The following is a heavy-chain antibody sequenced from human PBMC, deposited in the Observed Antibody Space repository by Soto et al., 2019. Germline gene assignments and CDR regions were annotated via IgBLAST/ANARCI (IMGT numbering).Heavy chain of an antibody. CDR2: ISYNGRDT. Sequence: GGSLRLSCAASGFTFSNHAMHWVRQAPGKGLEWVAFISYNGRDTYYADSVKGRFTISRDNSKNTLYVQMNSLRAEDTAVYYCAREAATAGSGSSFDYWGQGTLVTVSS. CDR1: GFTFSNHA. CDR3: AREAATAGSGSSFDY. D-gene: IGHD6-13*01. V-gene: IGHV3-30*04. J-gene: IGHJ4*02.